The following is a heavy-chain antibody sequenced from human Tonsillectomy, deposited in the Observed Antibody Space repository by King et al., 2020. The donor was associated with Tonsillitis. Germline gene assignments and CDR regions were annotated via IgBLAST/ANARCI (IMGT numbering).Heavy chain of an antibody. CDR1: GYTFTGYY. J-gene: IGHJ3*02. V-gene: IGHV1-2*02. Sequence: VQLVESGAEVKKPGASVKVSCKASGYTFTGYYIHWVRHAPGQGLEWMGWINPNSGGTNYAQKFQGRVTMTRDTSISTAYMELSRLRSDDTAVYYCARGYCSSTSCYSDDAFDIWGQGTMVTVSS. CDR2: INPNSGGT. CDR3: ARGYCSSTSCYSDDAFDI. D-gene: IGHD2-2*01.